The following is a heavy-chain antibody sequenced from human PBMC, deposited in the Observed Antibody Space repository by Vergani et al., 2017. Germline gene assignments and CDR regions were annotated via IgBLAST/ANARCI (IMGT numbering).Heavy chain of an antibody. V-gene: IGHV3-30*18. CDR1: GFTFSNYG. CDR2: ISYDGSNQ. D-gene: IGHD2-2*01. J-gene: IGHJ6*03. CDR3: AKDDCSSTSCYGNYYYMDV. Sequence: VQLVESGGGVVQPGRSLRLSCAASGFTFSNYGMHWVRQAPGKGLEWVAVISYDGSNQYYADSVKGRFTISRDNSKNTLYLQMNSLRAEDTAVYYCAKDDCSSTSCYGNYYYMDVWGKGTTVTVSS.